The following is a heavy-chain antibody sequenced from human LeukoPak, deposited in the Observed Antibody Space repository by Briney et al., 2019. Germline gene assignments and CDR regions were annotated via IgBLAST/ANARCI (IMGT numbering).Heavy chain of an antibody. D-gene: IGHD3-22*01. CDR1: GFTFSTYW. CDR2: IKSDGST. Sequence: GGSLRLSCAASGFTFSTYWMHWVRQAPGKGLVWVSRIKSDGSTNYADSVKGRLTISRDNAKNTVSLQMNSLRAEDTGVYYCARAPSEIGGYYPEYFRHWGQGTLVTVSS. CDR3: ARAPSEIGGYYPEYFRH. J-gene: IGHJ1*01. V-gene: IGHV3-74*01.